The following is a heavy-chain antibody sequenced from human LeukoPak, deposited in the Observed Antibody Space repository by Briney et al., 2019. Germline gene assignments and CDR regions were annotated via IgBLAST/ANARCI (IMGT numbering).Heavy chain of an antibody. CDR1: GYSFTDYY. Sequence: ASVKVSCMTSGYSFTDYYIHWVRPAPGQGLEWMGWINTKSGRTSSARKFQGRVTMTRDPSITTVYMDMAWLTSDGTAIYFCARADFIDAGPYLIGPWGQGTLVTVSS. V-gene: IGHV1-2*02. CDR3: ARADFIDAGPYLIGP. D-gene: IGHD3-3*01. CDR2: INTKSGRT. J-gene: IGHJ5*02.